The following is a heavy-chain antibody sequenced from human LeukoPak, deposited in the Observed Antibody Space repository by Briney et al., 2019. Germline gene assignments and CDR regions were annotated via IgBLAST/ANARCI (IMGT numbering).Heavy chain of an antibody. V-gene: IGHV3-30-3*01. CDR1: GFTFSSYA. CDR2: ISYDGSNK. CDR3: ARDIPYDSSGDVGNAFDI. D-gene: IGHD3-22*01. J-gene: IGHJ3*02. Sequence: GRSLRLSCAASGFTFSSYAMHWVRQAPGKGLEGGAVISYDGSNKYYADSVKGGFTISRDNSKNTLYLQMNSLRAEDTAVYYCARDIPYDSSGDVGNAFDILGQGTMVTVSS.